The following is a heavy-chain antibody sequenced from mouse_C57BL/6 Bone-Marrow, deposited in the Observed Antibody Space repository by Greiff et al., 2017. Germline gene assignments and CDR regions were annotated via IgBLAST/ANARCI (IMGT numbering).Heavy chain of an antibody. CDR3: ARDKGYDYDGFAY. Sequence: EVHLVESGGGLVKPGGSLKLSCAASGFTFSSYAMSWVRQTPEKRLEWVATISDGGSYTYYPDNVKGRFTISRDNSKNNLYLQMSHLKSEDTAMYYWARDKGYDYDGFAYWGQGTLVTVSA. CDR2: ISDGGSYT. CDR1: GFTFSSYA. J-gene: IGHJ3*01. D-gene: IGHD2-4*01. V-gene: IGHV5-4*01.